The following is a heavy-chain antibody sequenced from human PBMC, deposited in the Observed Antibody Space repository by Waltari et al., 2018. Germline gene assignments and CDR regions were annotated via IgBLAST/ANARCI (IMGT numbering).Heavy chain of an antibody. CDR3: ARGFWGAARRGLVNY. Sequence: QVQLQQWGAGLLKPSETLSLTCAVYGGSFSGYYWSWIRQPPGKGLEWVGEINHSGVTNYNPALKGQCTSALDRSKNQFSLKLSSVAAADTAVYYCARGFWGAARRGLVNYWGQGTLVTVSS. CDR1: GGSFSGYY. D-gene: IGHD6-6*01. V-gene: IGHV4-34*01. J-gene: IGHJ4*02. CDR2: INHSGVT.